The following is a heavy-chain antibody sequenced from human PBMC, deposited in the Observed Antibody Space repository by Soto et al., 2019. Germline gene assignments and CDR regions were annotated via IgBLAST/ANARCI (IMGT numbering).Heavy chain of an antibody. V-gene: IGHV3-7*04. J-gene: IGHJ4*02. CDR1: GFTFSSYW. D-gene: IGHD6-19*01. CDR3: ARAPPGIAVPASLIDY. CDR2: IKQDGSEK. Sequence: GGSLRLSCAASGFTFSSYWMSWVRQAPGKGLEWVANIKQDGSEKYYVDSVKGRFTISRDNAKNSLYLQMNSLRAEDTAVYYCARAPPGIAVPASLIDYWGQGTLVTVSS.